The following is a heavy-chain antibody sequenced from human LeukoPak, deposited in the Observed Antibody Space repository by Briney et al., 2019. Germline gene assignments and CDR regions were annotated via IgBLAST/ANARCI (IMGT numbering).Heavy chain of an antibody. V-gene: IGHV1-8*03. D-gene: IGHD6-19*01. J-gene: IGHJ4*02. CDR1: GYTFTSYD. CDR3: ARRKVSKYSSGWVAFFDY. Sequence: ASVKVSCKASGYTFTSYDINWVRQATGQGLERMGWRNPNSGNTGYAQKFQGRVTITRNTSISTAYMELSSLRSEDTAVYYCARRKVSKYSSGWVAFFDYWGQGTLVTVSS. CDR2: RNPNSGNT.